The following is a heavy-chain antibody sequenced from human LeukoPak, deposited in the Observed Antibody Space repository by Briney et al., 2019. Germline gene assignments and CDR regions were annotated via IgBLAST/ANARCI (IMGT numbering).Heavy chain of an antibody. D-gene: IGHD1-26*01. V-gene: IGHV3-7*01. J-gene: IGHJ3*02. CDR3: AKDLGLGSYFRGYAFDI. CDR2: IKQDGSEK. Sequence: GGSLRLSCAASGFTFSSYWMSWVRQAPGKGLEWVANIKQDGSEKYYVDSVKGRFTISRDNAKNSLYLQMNSLRAEDTAVYYCAKDLGLGSYFRGYAFDIWGQGTMVTVSS. CDR1: GFTFSSYW.